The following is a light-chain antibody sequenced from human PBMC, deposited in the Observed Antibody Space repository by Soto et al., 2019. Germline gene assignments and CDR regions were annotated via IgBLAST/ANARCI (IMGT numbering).Light chain of an antibody. Sequence: DIQMTQSPSTLSASVGDRVTITCRASQSISSHLAWYQQRPGKAPEVLIYDASTLESGVPSRFSGSGSGTNFTLTISSLQPDDFATYYCQQYSSNSYTFGQGTELEIK. J-gene: IGKJ2*01. V-gene: IGKV1-5*01. CDR2: DAS. CDR3: QQYSSNSYT. CDR1: QSISSH.